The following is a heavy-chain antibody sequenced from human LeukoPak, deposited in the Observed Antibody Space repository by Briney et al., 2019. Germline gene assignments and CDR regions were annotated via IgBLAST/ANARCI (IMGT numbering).Heavy chain of an antibody. CDR3: AKGGSGSYYPIDY. CDR1: EFTFSSYE. V-gene: IGHV3-48*03. CDR2: ISSGGSTI. Sequence: GGSLRLSCAASEFTFSSYEMNWVRQAPGKGLQWISYISSGGSTIYYADSVKGRFTISRDNAKNSLYLQMNSLRAEDTALYYCAKGGSGSYYPIDYWGQGTLVTVSS. D-gene: IGHD3-10*01. J-gene: IGHJ4*02.